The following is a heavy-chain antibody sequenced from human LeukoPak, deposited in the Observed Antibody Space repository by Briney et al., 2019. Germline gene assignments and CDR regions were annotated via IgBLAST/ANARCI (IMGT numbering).Heavy chain of an antibody. CDR1: GFSLSTYC. CDR3: AKDGHHYVWGFDY. J-gene: IGHJ4*02. V-gene: IGHV3-7*03. CDR2: IKQDGDQK. D-gene: IGHD3-16*01. Sequence: GGSLRLSCAAAGFSLSTYCMTWVRQAPGKGLEWVANIKQDGDQKNYVDSVKDRFTISRDNARNSLFLQMDSLRAEDTAVYYCAKDGHHYVWGFDYWGQGTLVTVSS.